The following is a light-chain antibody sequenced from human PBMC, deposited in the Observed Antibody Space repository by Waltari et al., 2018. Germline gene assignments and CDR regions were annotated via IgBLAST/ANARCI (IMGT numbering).Light chain of an antibody. V-gene: IGKV4-1*01. Sequence: IVMTQSPDPLGVSLGERATINRRSSQSLLSSSNNKHYLAWYQQKPGQPPRLLMYWASLRESGVPERFSGSGSATDFTLTISSLQAEDVAVYYCQQYYTSPLTFGGGTKVEIK. J-gene: IGKJ4*01. CDR3: QQYYTSPLT. CDR2: WAS. CDR1: QSLLSSSNNKHY.